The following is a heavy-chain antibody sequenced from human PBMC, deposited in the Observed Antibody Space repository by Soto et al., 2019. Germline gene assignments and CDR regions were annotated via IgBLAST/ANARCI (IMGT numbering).Heavy chain of an antibody. V-gene: IGHV4-59*08. CDR1: GGSISSYY. CDR2: IYYSGST. CDR3: ASLDNYFDY. Sequence: PSETLSLTCTVSGGSISSYYWSWIRQPPGKGLEWIGYIYYSGSTNYNPSLKSRVTISVDTSKNQFSLKLSSVTAADTAVYYCASLDNYFDYSGQGTLVTVSS. J-gene: IGHJ4*02.